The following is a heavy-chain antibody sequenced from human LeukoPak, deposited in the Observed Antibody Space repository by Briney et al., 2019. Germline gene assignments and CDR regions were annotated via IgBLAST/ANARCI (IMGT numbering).Heavy chain of an antibody. D-gene: IGHD4-23*01. CDR2: ISYDGGSE. V-gene: IGHV3-30-3*01. CDR3: AKGDYGGNFH. CDR1: GFTFSGYA. Sequence: GGSLRLSCAASGFTFSGYAMHWVRQAPGKGLEWVALISYDGGSEFYADSVKGRFTISRDNSKNTLYLQMNSLRAEDTAVYYCAKGDYGGNFHWGQGTLVTVSS. J-gene: IGHJ4*02.